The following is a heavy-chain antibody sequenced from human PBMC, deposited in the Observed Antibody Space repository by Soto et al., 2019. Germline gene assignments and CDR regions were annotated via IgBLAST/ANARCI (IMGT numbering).Heavy chain of an antibody. CDR3: ANQDSSSWYAGPDY. CDR2: ISYDGSNK. J-gene: IGHJ4*02. D-gene: IGHD6-13*01. CDR1: GFTFSSYG. V-gene: IGHV3-30*18. Sequence: QVQLVESGGGVVQPGRSLRLSCAASGFTFSSYGMHWVRQAPGKGLEWVAVISYDGSNKYYADSVKGRFTISRDNSKNTLYLQMKSLRAEDTAVYYCANQDSSSWYAGPDYWGQGTLVTVSS.